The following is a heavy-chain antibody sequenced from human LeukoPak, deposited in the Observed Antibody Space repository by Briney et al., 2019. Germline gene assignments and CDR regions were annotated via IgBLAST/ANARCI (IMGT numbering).Heavy chain of an antibody. J-gene: IGHJ4*02. CDR3: ARKDSPKHHIDY. CDR1: GFIFSIYS. CDR2: ISSGSSYM. Sequence: PGGSLRLSCAASGFIFSIYSMNWVRQAPGKGLEWVSSISSGSSYMYYADSVKGRFTISRDNANNSLYLQMNSLRAEDTAVYYCARKDSPKHHIDYWGQGTLVTVSS. D-gene: IGHD2-15*01. V-gene: IGHV3-21*01.